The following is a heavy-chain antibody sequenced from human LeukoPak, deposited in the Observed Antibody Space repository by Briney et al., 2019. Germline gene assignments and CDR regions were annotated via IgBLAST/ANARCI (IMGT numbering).Heavy chain of an antibody. D-gene: IGHD3-22*01. CDR1: GGSISSYY. V-gene: IGHV4-4*07. Sequence: PSETLSLTCTVSGGSISSYYWSWIRQPAGKGLEWIGRIYTSGSTNYNPSLKSRVTMSVDTSKNQFSLKLSSVTAADTAVHYCARGLVVVRTYYFDYWGQGTLVTVSS. J-gene: IGHJ4*02. CDR3: ARGLVVVRTYYFDY. CDR2: IYTSGST.